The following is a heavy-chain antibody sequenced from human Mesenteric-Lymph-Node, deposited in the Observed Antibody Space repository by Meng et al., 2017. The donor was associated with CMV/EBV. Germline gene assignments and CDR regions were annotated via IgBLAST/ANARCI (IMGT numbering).Heavy chain of an antibody. CDR2: SGNKASSYTT. D-gene: IGHD2-2*01. V-gene: IGHV3-72*01. CDR1: GFSFSDHY. Sequence: GESLKISCAASGFSFSDHYMDWVRQAPGKGLEGVGRSGNKASSYTTEYAASVKGRFTIPRDDSKNSLYLQMNSLKTEDAAVYYCASEYCSSTSCFLHWGQGTLVTVSS. J-gene: IGHJ4*02. CDR3: ASEYCSSTSCFLH.